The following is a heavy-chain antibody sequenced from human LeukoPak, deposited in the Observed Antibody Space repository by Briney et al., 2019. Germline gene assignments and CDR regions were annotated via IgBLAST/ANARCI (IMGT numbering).Heavy chain of an antibody. J-gene: IGHJ5*02. D-gene: IGHD3-3*01. V-gene: IGHV1-8*01. Sequence: ASVKVSCKASGYTFTSYDINWVRQATGQGLEWMGWMNPNSGNTGYAQKFQGRVTMTRTTSISTAYMELSSLRSEDTAVYYCARGGKYYDFWSGLLFDPWGQGTLVTVSS. CDR3: ARGGKYYDFWSGLLFDP. CDR1: GYTFTSYD. CDR2: MNPNSGNT.